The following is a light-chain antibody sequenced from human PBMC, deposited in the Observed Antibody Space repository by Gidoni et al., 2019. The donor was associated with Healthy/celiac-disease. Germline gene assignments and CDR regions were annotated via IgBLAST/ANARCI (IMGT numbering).Light chain of an antibody. J-gene: IGKJ4*01. CDR3: QQYGSSPLT. Sequence: EMVLTQSPGTLSLSPGERATLSCRASQSVISSDLAWYQQKPGQAPRLLIYGASSSATGIPDRFRGSGSGTDFTLTISSLEPEDFAVYYCQQYGSSPLTFGGGTKVEI. CDR1: QSVISSD. CDR2: GAS. V-gene: IGKV3-20*01.